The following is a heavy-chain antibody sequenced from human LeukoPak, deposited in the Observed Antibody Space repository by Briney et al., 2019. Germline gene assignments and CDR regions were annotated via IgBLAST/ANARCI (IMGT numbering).Heavy chain of an antibody. Sequence: PPETLSLTCTVSGGSINSDSDYWGWIRQPPGKGLEWIGSIYYSGSTYYNPSLKSRVTISVDTSKNQFSLKLSSVTAADTAVYYCARARSGKWGFDYWGQGTLVTVSS. CDR3: ARARSGKWGFDY. CDR1: GGSINSDSDY. D-gene: IGHD1-26*01. J-gene: IGHJ4*02. V-gene: IGHV4-39*01. CDR2: IYYSGST.